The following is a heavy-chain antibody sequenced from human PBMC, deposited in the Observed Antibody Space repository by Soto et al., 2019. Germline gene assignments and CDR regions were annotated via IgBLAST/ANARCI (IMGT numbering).Heavy chain of an antibody. CDR2: INHSGST. J-gene: IGHJ6*02. Sequence: TSETLSLTCAVYGGSFSGYYWSWIRQPPGKGLEWIGEINHSGSTNYNPSLKSRVTISVDTSKNQFSLKLTSVTAADTAVYYCARGRTTEGWPYYYYGMDVWGQGTTVTVSS. CDR1: GGSFSGYY. V-gene: IGHV4-34*01. CDR3: ARGRTTEGWPYYYYGMDV.